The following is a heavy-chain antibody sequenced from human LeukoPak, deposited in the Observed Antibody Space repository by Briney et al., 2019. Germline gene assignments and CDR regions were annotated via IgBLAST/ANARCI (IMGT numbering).Heavy chain of an antibody. Sequence: GGSLRLSCAASGFTFSSYSMNWVRQAPGKGLEWVSSISSSSSYIYYADSAKGRFTISRDNAKNSLYLQMNSLRAEDTAVYYCARVQLWLNDAFDIWGQGTMVTVSS. J-gene: IGHJ3*02. CDR2: ISSSSSYI. V-gene: IGHV3-21*01. CDR1: GFTFSSYS. CDR3: ARVQLWLNDAFDI. D-gene: IGHD5-18*01.